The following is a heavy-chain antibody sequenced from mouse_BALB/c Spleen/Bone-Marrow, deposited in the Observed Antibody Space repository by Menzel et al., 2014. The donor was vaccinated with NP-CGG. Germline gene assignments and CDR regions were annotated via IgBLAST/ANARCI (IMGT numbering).Heavy chain of an antibody. D-gene: IGHD1-1*01. J-gene: IGHJ4*01. V-gene: IGHV5-12-1*01. CDR1: GFAFSSYD. Sequence: EVKVVESGGGLVKPGGSLKLSCAASGFAFSSYDMSWVHQTPEKRLEWVAYISSGGGSTYYPDTVKGRFTISRDNAKNTLYLQMSSLKSEDTAMYYCARPLYHYGSSPFYAMDYWGQGTSVTVSS. CDR2: ISSGGGST. CDR3: ARPLYHYGSSPFYAMDY.